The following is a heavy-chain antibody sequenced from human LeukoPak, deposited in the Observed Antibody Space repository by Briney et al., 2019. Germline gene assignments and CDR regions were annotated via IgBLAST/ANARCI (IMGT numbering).Heavy chain of an antibody. CDR1: GFTFSDYY. Sequence: GGSLRLSCAASGFTFSDYYMSRIRQAPGKGLEWVSYISSSGSTIYYADSVKGRFTISRDNAKNSLYLQMNSLRAEDTAVYYCARNYDFWSGYYTSYYYGMDVWGQGTTVTVSS. V-gene: IGHV3-11*01. CDR2: ISSSGSTI. D-gene: IGHD3-3*01. CDR3: ARNYDFWSGYYTSYYYGMDV. J-gene: IGHJ6*02.